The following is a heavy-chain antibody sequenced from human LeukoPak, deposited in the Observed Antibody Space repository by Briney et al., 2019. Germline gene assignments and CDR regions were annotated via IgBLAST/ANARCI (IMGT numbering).Heavy chain of an antibody. J-gene: IGHJ4*02. CDR3: AKGGSPSCYSSSGY. CDR2: ICGSDGSR. CDR1: GFTFSTYA. D-gene: IGHD2-2*01. Sequence: PGGSLRLPCAASGFTFSTYAMSWVRQAPGKGLEWVSAICGSDGSRYYADSVKGRFTISRDNSKNTLYLQMSSLRGEDTAVYYCAKGGSPSCYSSSGYWGQGTLVTVSS. V-gene: IGHV3-23*01.